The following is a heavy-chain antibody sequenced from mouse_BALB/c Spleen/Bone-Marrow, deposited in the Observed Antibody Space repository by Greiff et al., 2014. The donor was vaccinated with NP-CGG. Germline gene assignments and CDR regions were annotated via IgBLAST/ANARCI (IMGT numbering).Heavy chain of an antibody. D-gene: IGHD2-4*01. CDR3: ARGGYDSSIFAY. CDR1: GYTFSSYW. CDR2: VLPGSGTT. V-gene: IGHV1-9*01. J-gene: IGHJ3*01. Sequence: VQLQQSGAELMKPGASVKISCKATGYTFSSYWIEWVNQRPGHGLEWIGEVLPGSGTTHYNEKFKDKATFTADTSSNTAYMQPSRLTSEDSAVYYWARGGYDSSIFAYWGQGTLVTVSA.